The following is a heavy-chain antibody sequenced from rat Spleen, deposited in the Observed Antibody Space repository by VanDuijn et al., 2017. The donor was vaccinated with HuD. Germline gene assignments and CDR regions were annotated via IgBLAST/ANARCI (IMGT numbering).Heavy chain of an antibody. CDR3: TTEGSHTVALGY. V-gene: IGHV5-20*01. CDR2: IFYDGSRT. D-gene: IGHD1-1*01. Sequence: EVQLVESGGGFVQPGRSLKISCVGSGFIFSDYHLAWVRQAPTKGLEWVATIFYDGSRTYYRDSVKGRFTISSDNARSILYLQMDSLRSEDTATYYCTTEGSHTVALGYWGQGVMVTVSS. CDR1: GFIFSDYH. J-gene: IGHJ2*01.